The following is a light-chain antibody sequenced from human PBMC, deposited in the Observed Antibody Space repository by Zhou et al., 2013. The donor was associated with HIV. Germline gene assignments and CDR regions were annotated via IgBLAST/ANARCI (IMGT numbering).Light chain of an antibody. Sequence: DIQMTQSPSTLSASVGDRVTITCRASQTISYWLAWYQQKPGKAPKLLIYKASTLESGVPSRFSGSRSGTEFTLTISSLQPDDFATYYCQQYNDYSYSFGQGTKLEIK. CDR2: KAS. CDR1: QTISYW. J-gene: IGKJ2*03. CDR3: QQYNDYSYS. V-gene: IGKV1-5*03.